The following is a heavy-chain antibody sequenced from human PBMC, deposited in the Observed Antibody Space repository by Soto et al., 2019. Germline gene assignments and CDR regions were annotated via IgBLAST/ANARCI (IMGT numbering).Heavy chain of an antibody. CDR1: GFTFSSYA. D-gene: IGHD5-18*01. Sequence: SLRLSCVTSGFTFSSYAMSWVRQAPGKGLEWVSAISGTGSDTFYADSVKGRLTISRDNSKNTVDLQMNSLRAEDTAVYYCAREYRRGYSYGPDYWGQGTLVTVSS. CDR3: AREYRRGYSYGPDY. J-gene: IGHJ4*02. CDR2: ISGTGSDT. V-gene: IGHV3-23*01.